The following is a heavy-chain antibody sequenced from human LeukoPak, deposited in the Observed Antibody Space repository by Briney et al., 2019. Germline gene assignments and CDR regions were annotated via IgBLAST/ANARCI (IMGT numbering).Heavy chain of an antibody. J-gene: IGHJ5*02. Sequence: SETLSLACTVSGGSISSYYWSWIRQPPGKGLEWIGYIYYSGSTNYNPSLKSRVTISVDTSKNQFSLKLSSVTAADTAVYYCVRGPYGSSISNWFDPWGQGLLVTVSS. V-gene: IGHV4-59*01. D-gene: IGHD3-10*01. CDR3: VRGPYGSSISNWFDP. CDR2: IYYSGST. CDR1: GGSISSYY.